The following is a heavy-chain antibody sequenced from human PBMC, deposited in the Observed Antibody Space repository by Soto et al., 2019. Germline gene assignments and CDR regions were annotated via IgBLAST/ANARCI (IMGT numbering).Heavy chain of an antibody. CDR3: ARTGTGITGTTVPCYYYGMDV. CDR2: INHSGST. CDR1: GGSFSGYY. V-gene: IGHV4-34*01. J-gene: IGHJ6*02. D-gene: IGHD1-20*01. Sequence: SETLSLTCAVYGGSFSGYYWSWIRQPPGKGLEWIGEINHSGSTNYNPSLKSRVTISVDTSKNQFSLKLSSVTAADTAVYYCARTGTGITGTTVPCYYYGMDVWGQGTTVTVSS.